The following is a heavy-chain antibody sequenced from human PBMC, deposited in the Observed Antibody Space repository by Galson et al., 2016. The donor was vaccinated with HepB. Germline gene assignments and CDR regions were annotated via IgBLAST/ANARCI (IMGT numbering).Heavy chain of an antibody. CDR1: GFTFSNSA. D-gene: IGHD3-3*01. CDR3: SKGDDFWSGYYGGL. CDR2: ISGTGGTP. V-gene: IGHV3-23*01. J-gene: IGHJ4*02. Sequence: SLRLSCAASGFTFSNSAMSWVRQAPGKGLEWVSGISGTGGTPYYADSVKGRFTISRDNSKNTLYLRMNSLRAEDTAVYYCSKGDDFWSGYYGGLWGQGTLVTVSS.